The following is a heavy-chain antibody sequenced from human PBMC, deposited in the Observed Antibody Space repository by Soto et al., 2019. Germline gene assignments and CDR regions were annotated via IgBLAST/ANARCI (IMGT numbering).Heavy chain of an antibody. Sequence: ASVKVSCKASGYTFTSYAMHWVRQAPGQRLEWMGWISAYNGNTNYAQKLQGRVTMTTDTSTSTAYMELRSLRSDDTAVYYCARWGGAVGTFDIWGQGTMVTVSS. D-gene: IGHD6-19*01. CDR1: GYTFTSYA. CDR2: ISAYNGNT. CDR3: ARWGGAVGTFDI. J-gene: IGHJ3*02. V-gene: IGHV1-18*01.